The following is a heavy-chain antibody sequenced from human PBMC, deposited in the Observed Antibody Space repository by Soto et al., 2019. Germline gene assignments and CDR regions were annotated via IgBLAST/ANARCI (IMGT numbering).Heavy chain of an antibody. CDR3: AKDRGIAAAGTILGWFDP. CDR2: ISGSGGST. D-gene: IGHD6-13*01. Sequence: EVQLLESGGGLVQPGGSLRLSCAASGFTFSSYAMSWVRQAPGKGLEWVSAISGSGGSTYYADSVKGRFTISRDKSKNTLYLHMNSLRAEDTAVYYCAKDRGIAAAGTILGWFDPWGQGTLVTVSS. CDR1: GFTFSSYA. J-gene: IGHJ5*02. V-gene: IGHV3-23*01.